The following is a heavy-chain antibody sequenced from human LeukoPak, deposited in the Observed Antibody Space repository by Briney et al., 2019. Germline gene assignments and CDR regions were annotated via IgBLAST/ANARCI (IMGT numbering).Heavy chain of an antibody. J-gene: IGHJ6*03. Sequence: GGSLRLSCAASGFTFSAYWMHWVRQAPGKGLVWASHINSDGSSINYADSVKGRFTISRDNAKNTLYLQINSPRVEDTAAYYCARAVNWGSDSYYYMDVWGKGTTVTVSS. CDR2: INSDGSSI. CDR3: ARAVNWGSDSYYYMDV. D-gene: IGHD7-27*01. CDR1: GFTFSAYW. V-gene: IGHV3-74*01.